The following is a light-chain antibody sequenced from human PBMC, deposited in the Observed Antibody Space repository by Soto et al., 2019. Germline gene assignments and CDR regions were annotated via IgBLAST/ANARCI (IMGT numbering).Light chain of an antibody. CDR1: SGHSSYA. V-gene: IGLV4-69*01. CDR2: LNSDGSH. CDR3: QTWGTGMV. Sequence: QLVLTQSPSSSASLGASVQLTCTLSSGHSSYAIAWHQQQPEKGPRYLMKLNSDGSHSKGDGIPDRFSGSSSGAERYLTISSVQSEDEADYYCQTWGTGMVFGGGTKLTVL. J-gene: IGLJ2*01.